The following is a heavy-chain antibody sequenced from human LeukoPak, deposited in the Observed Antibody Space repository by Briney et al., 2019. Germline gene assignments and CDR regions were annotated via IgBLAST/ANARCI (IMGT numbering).Heavy chain of an antibody. CDR2: IYYSGST. D-gene: IGHD3-22*01. J-gene: IGHJ4*02. CDR3: ARNYYYDSSGYSYFDY. CDR1: GGSISSYY. V-gene: IGHV4-59*01. Sequence: SETLSLTCTVSGGSISSYYWSWIRQPPGKGLEWIGYIYYSGSTNCNPSLKSRVTISVDTSKNQFSLKLSSVTAADTAVYYCARNYYYDSSGYSYFDYWGQGTLVTVSS.